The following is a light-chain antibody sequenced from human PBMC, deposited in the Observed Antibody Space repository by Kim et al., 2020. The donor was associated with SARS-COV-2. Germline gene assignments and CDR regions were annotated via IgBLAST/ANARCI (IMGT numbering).Light chain of an antibody. J-gene: IGLJ2*01. V-gene: IGLV6-57*03. CDR1: SGSIASNY. CDR2: EDN. Sequence: KTVTLSCTRSSGSIASNYVQWYQQRPGSAPTTVIYEDNQRPSGVPARFSGSIDSSSNPASLTISGLKTEDEADYYCQSYDSSNHVVFGGGTQLTVL. CDR3: QSYDSSNHVV.